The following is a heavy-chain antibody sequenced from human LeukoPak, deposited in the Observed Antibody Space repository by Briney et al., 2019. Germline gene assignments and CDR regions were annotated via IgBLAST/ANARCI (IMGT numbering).Heavy chain of an antibody. CDR3: ARDESGYSSGLNWFDP. CDR1: GFTFSSYS. D-gene: IGHD6-19*01. J-gene: IGHJ5*02. Sequence: GGSLRLSCAASGFTFSSYSMNWVRQAPGKGLEWVSSISSSSSYIYYADSVKGRFTISGDNAKNSLYLQMNSLRAEDTAVYYCARDESGYSSGLNWFDPWGQGTLVTVSS. CDR2: ISSSSSYI. V-gene: IGHV3-21*01.